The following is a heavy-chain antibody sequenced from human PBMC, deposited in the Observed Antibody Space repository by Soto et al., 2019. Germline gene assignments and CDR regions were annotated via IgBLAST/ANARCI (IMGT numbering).Heavy chain of an antibody. Sequence: SETLSLTCAVSGGSISSGGYSWNWIRQPPGKGLEWIGYIYHSGNTLYNPSLKSRVTISADKSKNQFSLKLSSVTAADTAVYYCAGRQTTVTNYYYYGMDVWGQGTTVTVSS. CDR2: IYHSGNT. CDR3: AGRQTTVTNYYYYGMDV. J-gene: IGHJ6*02. CDR1: GGSISSGGYS. V-gene: IGHV4-30-2*01. D-gene: IGHD4-17*01.